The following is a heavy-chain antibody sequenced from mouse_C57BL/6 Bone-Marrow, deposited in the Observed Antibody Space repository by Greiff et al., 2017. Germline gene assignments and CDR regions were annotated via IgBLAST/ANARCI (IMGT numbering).Heavy chain of an antibody. J-gene: IGHJ1*03. Sequence: VQLQQPGAELVKPGASVTLSCTASGFNIKDYYMHWVKQRTEQGLEWIGRIDPEDGETKYAPKFQGKATITADTSSNTAYLQLSSLTSEDTAVYYCALITTAFDVWGTGTTVTVSS. CDR1: GFNIKDYY. D-gene: IGHD1-1*01. CDR2: IDPEDGET. V-gene: IGHV14-2*01. CDR3: ALITTAFDV.